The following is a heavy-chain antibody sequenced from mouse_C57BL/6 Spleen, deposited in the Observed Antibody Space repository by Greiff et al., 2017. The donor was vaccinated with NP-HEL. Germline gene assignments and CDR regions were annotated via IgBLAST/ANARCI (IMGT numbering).Heavy chain of an antibody. D-gene: IGHD2-1*01. Sequence: EVQVVESGGGLVKPGGSLKLSCAASGFTFSDYGMHWVRQAPEKGLEWVAYISSGSSTIYYADTVKGRFTISRDNAKNTLFLQMTSLRSEDTAMYYCARLYYGNWYFDVWGTGTTVTVSS. CDR2: ISSGSSTI. V-gene: IGHV5-17*01. J-gene: IGHJ1*03. CDR1: GFTFSDYG. CDR3: ARLYYGNWYFDV.